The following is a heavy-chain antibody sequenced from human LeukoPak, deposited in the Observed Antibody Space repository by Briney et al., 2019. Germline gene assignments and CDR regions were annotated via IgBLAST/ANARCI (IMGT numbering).Heavy chain of an antibody. CDR2: ISYDGSNK. J-gene: IGHJ4*02. Sequence: GGSLRLSCAASGFTFSSYAMHWVRQAPGKGLEWVAVISYDGSNKYYADSVKGRFTISRDNSKNTLYLQMNSLRAEDTAVYYCADLGYSYGYEDYWGQGTPVTVSS. CDR1: GFTFSSYA. CDR3: ADLGYSYGYEDY. D-gene: IGHD5-18*01. V-gene: IGHV3-30-3*01.